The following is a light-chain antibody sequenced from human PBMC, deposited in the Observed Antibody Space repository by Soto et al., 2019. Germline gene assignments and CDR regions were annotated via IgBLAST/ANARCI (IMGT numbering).Light chain of an antibody. J-gene: IGLJ2*01. CDR1: RSNIGNNF. V-gene: IGLV1-51*01. CDR2: DNS. Sequence: QSVLTQPPSVSAAPGQKVTISCSGSRSNIGNNFVSWYQQLPGTAPKLLIFDNSQRPSGIPDGFSGSKSGTSATLGITGLQTGDEAGYFCATWDSGLNAVVFGGGTKLTVL. CDR3: ATWDSGLNAVV.